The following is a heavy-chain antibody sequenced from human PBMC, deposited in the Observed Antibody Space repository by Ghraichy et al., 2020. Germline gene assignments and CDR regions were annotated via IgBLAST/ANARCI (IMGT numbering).Heavy chain of an antibody. CDR1: GGTFSSYA. CDR3: ASCSSTSCQPRYYYYYYGMDV. Sequence: SVKFSCKASGGTFSSYAISWVRQAPGQGLEWMGGIIPIFGTANYAQKFQGRVTITTDESTSTAYMELSSLRSEDTAVYYCASCSSTSCQPRYYYYYYGMDVWGHGTTVTVSS. V-gene: IGHV1-69*05. J-gene: IGHJ6*02. CDR2: IIPIFGTA. D-gene: IGHD2-2*01.